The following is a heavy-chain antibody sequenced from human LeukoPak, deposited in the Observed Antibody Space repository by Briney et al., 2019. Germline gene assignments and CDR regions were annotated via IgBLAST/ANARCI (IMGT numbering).Heavy chain of an antibody. J-gene: IGHJ5*02. Sequence: MTSETLSLTCTVSGGSISSYYWSWIRQPPGKGLEWIGYIYYSGSTNYNPSLKSRVTISVDTSKNQFSLKLSSVTAADTAVYYCARDYGSGSYSHWFDPWGQGTLVTVSS. V-gene: IGHV4-59*01. CDR2: IYYSGST. CDR3: ARDYGSGSYSHWFDP. D-gene: IGHD3-10*01. CDR1: GGSISSYY.